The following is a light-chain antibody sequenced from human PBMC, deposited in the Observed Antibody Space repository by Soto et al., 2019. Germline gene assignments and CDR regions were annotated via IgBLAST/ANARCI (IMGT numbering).Light chain of an antibody. CDR3: AAWDDSLNGPV. J-gene: IGLJ3*02. CDR2: NNN. V-gene: IGLV1-44*01. Sequence: QSVLTQPPSTSGTPGQRVTISCSGSSSNIGSNTVNWYQHLPGTAPKLLIYNNNQRPSGVPDRFSGSKSGTAASLAISGVQSEDEGDYYCAAWDDSLNGPVFGGGTKLTVL. CDR1: SSNIGSNT.